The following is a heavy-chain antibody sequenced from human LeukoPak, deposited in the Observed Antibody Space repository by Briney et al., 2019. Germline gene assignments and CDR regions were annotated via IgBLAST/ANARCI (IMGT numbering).Heavy chain of an antibody. CDR1: GGSVSSGSYY. D-gene: IGHD4-11*01. CDR3: ARGPYSNYLGIYFDY. Sequence: PSETLSLTCTVSGGSVSSGSYYWSWIRQPAGKGLEWIGHIYSSGRSNYNPSLKSRVTMSVDMSKNQFSLKLSSVTAADTAVYYCARGPYSNYLGIYFDYWGQGTLVTVSS. J-gene: IGHJ4*02. V-gene: IGHV4-61*10. CDR2: IYSSGRS.